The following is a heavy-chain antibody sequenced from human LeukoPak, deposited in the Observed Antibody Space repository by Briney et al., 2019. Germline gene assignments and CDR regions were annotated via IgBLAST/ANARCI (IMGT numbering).Heavy chain of an antibody. D-gene: IGHD6-13*01. CDR2: MWYDGSKK. CDR1: GFTFSTYG. J-gene: IGHJ4*02. CDR3: ARSTAAADY. Sequence: GGSLRLSCGASGFTFSTYGMQWVRQAPGKGLEWVAVMWYDGSKKYYADSVKGRFTVSRDNSKNTLYLEMNSLRAEDTAVYYCARSTAAADYWGQGTLVTVSS. V-gene: IGHV3-33*01.